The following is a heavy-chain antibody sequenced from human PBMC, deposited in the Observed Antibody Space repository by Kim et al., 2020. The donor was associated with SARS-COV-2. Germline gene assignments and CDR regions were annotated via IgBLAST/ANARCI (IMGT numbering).Heavy chain of an antibody. CDR2: INTETGHP. D-gene: IGHD2-15*01. Sequence: ASVKVSCKASGYRFNTYAMNWVRQAPGQGLEWMGWINTETGHPSYAQGFTGRFVFSVDNSVSTAYLQISSLRPEDSAVYYCAREEYRCSGGSCYLDSWGQ. CDR3: AREEYRCSGGSCYLDS. V-gene: IGHV7-4-1*02. J-gene: IGHJ4*02. CDR1: GYRFNTYA.